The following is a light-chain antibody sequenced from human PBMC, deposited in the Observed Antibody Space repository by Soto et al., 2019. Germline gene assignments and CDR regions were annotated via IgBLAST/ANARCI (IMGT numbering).Light chain of an antibody. Sequence: EVVMTQSPVTLSVSPGERATLSCRASESVSSNLAWYQQRPGQAPRLVIYGASTRATGIPDRFSGGGSGTEFTLTISSLQSEDFAVYYCQQYNSWPPITFGQGTRLEIK. J-gene: IGKJ5*01. CDR2: GAS. CDR1: ESVSSN. CDR3: QQYNSWPPIT. V-gene: IGKV3-15*01.